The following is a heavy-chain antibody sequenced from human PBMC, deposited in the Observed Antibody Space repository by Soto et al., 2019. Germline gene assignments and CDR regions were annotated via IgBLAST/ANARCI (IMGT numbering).Heavy chain of an antibody. J-gene: IGHJ6*02. D-gene: IGHD4-17*01. Sequence: ASVKVSCKASGYTFTNFGISWVRQAPGQGLEWMGWISAYNGNTNYAQNFQGRVTMTTDTSTSTAYMELSSLRSEDTAVYYCARSKGMTTVLIGYYYYGMDVWGQGTTVTVSS. V-gene: IGHV1-18*01. CDR2: ISAYNGNT. CDR3: ARSKGMTTVLIGYYYYGMDV. CDR1: GYTFTNFG.